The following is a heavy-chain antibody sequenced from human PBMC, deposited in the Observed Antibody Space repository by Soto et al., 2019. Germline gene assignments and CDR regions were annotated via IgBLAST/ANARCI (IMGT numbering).Heavy chain of an antibody. CDR2: INAGNGNT. Sequence: QVQLVQSGAEVKKPGASVKVSCKASGYTFTSYAMQWVRQAPGQRLEWMGWINAGNGNTKYTQKFQGRATITRDTSATTAYMELRSLRSEDTAVYYCARGPGGPVGPGDYWGQGTLVTVSS. J-gene: IGHJ4*02. CDR1: GYTFTSYA. D-gene: IGHD2-15*01. CDR3: ARGPGGPVGPGDY. V-gene: IGHV1-3*01.